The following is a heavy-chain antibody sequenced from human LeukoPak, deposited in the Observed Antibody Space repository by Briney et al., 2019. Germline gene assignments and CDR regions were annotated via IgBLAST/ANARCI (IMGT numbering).Heavy chain of an antibody. CDR2: FDPEDGET. D-gene: IGHD3-10*01. J-gene: IGHJ5*02. Sequence: ASVKVSCKVSGYTLTELSMHWVRQAPGKGLEWMGGFDPEDGETIYAQKFQGRVTMTEDTSTDTAYMELSSLRSEDTAVYYCATWISNYYGSGSYPWGQGTLVTVSS. CDR1: GYTLTELS. CDR3: ATWISNYYGSGSYP. V-gene: IGHV1-24*01.